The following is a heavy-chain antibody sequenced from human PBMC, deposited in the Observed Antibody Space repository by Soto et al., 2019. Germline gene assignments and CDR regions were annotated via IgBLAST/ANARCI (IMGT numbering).Heavy chain of an antibody. J-gene: IGHJ1*01. CDR3: ARGHDFLTGWTFEF. CDR2: ISAYNGNR. Sequence: QAQLVQSGSAVKKPGASVKVSCKASGYSFTDFGVNWVRQAPGQGLEWLGWISAYNGNRVYAQSFQGRLTVTTDTTRDTDYVELKYLRSDDTAIYYGARGHDFLTGWTFEFWGQCTLVTVSP. D-gene: IGHD1-1*01. CDR1: GYSFTDFG. V-gene: IGHV1-18*01.